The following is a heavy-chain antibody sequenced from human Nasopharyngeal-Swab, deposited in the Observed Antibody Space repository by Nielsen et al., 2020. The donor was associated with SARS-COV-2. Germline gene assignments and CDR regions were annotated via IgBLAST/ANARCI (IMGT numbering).Heavy chain of an antibody. V-gene: IGHV1-69*13. CDR3: VRVPPYAFGELLSEY. Sequence: SVTVSCKASGGTFSSYAFTWVRQAPGQGLEWMGGIVPIFGTTNYAQRFQGRVTITADESTSTAYMELSSLRSEDTAVYYCVRVPPYAFGELLSEYWGQGTLVTVSS. J-gene: IGHJ4*02. CDR2: IVPIFGTT. CDR1: GGTFSSYA. D-gene: IGHD3-10*01.